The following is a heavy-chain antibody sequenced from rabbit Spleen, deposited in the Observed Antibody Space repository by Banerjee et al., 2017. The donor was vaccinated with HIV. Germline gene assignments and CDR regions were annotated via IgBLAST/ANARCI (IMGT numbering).Heavy chain of an antibody. D-gene: IGHD4-1*01. CDR2: IYADIGST. CDR3: ARAIVPWLGLTRLDL. CDR1: GFDFSAYG. V-gene: IGHV1S47*01. Sequence: QEQLEETGGGLVQPGGSLTLFCKASGFDFSAYGVSWVRQAPGKGLEWIGIIYADIGSTDYASWVNGRFTISSDNAQNTVDLKMTSLTAADTSTYFCARAIVPWLGLTRLDLWGPGTLVTVS. J-gene: IGHJ3*01.